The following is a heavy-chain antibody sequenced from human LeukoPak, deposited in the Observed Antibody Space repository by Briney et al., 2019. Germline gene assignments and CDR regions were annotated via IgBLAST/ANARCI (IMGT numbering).Heavy chain of an antibody. CDR2: SIHSGTT. V-gene: IGHV4-30-4*01. D-gene: IGHD3-10*01. J-gene: IGHJ4*02. CDR1: VGSICPAYHY. CDR3: ARGVGYYGSGIFYVRVNYFDS. Sequence: TLQTPSLTCTLSVGSICPAYHYCPWTRQSPGRGRGWLGYSIHSGTTYCNPSIKSRVSILGGTSTNQFSLMLSTVTAAVTAVYYGARGVGYYGSGIFYVRVNYFDSWGQGTLVTVSS.